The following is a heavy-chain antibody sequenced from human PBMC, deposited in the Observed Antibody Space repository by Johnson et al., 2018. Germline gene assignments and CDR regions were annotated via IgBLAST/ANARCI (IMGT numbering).Heavy chain of an antibody. CDR2: MNPNSGTT. CDR1: GYTFTSFD. Sequence: QVQLVQSGAEVKKPGASVKVSCKASGYTFTSFDINWVRQATGQGLEWMAWMNPNSGTTGYAQKFQGRVTLTRNTSKSAANRELRSLGSEETAVYYCAKGRIAARPDAFDIWCQGTMVTVSS. D-gene: IGHD6-6*01. V-gene: IGHV1-8*01. CDR3: AKGRIAARPDAFDI. J-gene: IGHJ3*02.